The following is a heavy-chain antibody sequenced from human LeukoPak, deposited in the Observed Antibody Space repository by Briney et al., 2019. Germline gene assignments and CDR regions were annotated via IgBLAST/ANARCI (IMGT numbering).Heavy chain of an antibody. CDR1: GYTFTSYG. V-gene: IGHV1-18*01. Sequence: ASVKVSCKASGYTFTSYGISWVRQAPGQGLERMGWISAYDDNTNYAQNLQGRVTMTTDTSTSTVYMELRSLRSDDTAFYYCGRDGAVTPYYLHYWGQGTLVTVSS. D-gene: IGHD3-3*01. CDR2: ISAYDDNT. CDR3: GRDGAVTPYYLHY. J-gene: IGHJ4*02.